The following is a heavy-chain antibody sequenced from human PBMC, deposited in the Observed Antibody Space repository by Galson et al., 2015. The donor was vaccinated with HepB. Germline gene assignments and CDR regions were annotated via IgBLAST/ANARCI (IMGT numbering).Heavy chain of an antibody. D-gene: IGHD1-1*01. CDR1: GYTFADYW. V-gene: IGHV5-10-1*01. CDR3: ARHRAGTRANDDAFDI. J-gene: IGHJ3*02. CDR2: IDPSDSYP. Sequence: QSGAEVKKPGESLRISCQGSGYTFADYWITWVRQKPGEGLEWMGRIDPSDSYPDFNPSFEGHVTMSADKSISTAYLHWSSLNASEIAIDCCARHRAGTRANDDAFDIWGQGTLVTVSS.